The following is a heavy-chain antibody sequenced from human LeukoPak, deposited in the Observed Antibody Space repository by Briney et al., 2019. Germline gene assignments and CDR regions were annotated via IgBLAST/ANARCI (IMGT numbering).Heavy chain of an antibody. Sequence: QPGGSLRLSCAASGFTFSAYWMSWVRQAPGKGLEWVANIKQDGSEKNYVDSVKGRFTISRDNAKNSLYLQMNSLRAEDTAVYYCAIFGPPDQLLSDRGDAFDIWGQGTMVTVSS. J-gene: IGHJ3*02. CDR1: GFTFSAYW. V-gene: IGHV3-7*01. CDR3: AIFGPPDQLLSDRGDAFDI. CDR2: IKQDGSEK. D-gene: IGHD2-2*01.